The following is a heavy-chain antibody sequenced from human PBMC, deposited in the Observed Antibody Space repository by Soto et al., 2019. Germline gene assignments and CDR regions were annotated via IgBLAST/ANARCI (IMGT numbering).Heavy chain of an antibody. D-gene: IGHD3-3*01. V-gene: IGHV1-58*01. J-gene: IGHJ6*02. CDR3: AGTDFWSGYYSREGYYYGMDV. CDR2: IVVGSGNT. Sequence: GASVKVSCKASGFTFTSSAVQWVRQARGQRLEWTGWIVVGSGNTNYAQKFQERVTITRDMSTSTAYMELSSLRSEDTAVYYCAGTDFWSGYYSREGYYYGMDVWGQGTTVTVSS. CDR1: GFTFTSSA.